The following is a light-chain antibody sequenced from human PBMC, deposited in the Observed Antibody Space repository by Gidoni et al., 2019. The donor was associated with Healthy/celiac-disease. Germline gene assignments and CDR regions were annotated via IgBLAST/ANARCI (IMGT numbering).Light chain of an antibody. CDR3: SSYTSRSTHVV. V-gene: IGLV2-14*01. CDR1: SSDVGGYNY. J-gene: IGLJ2*01. Sequence: QSALTQPASVSGSPGQSITISCTGTSSDVGGYNYVSWYQQYPGKAPKLMIYEVSNRPSGVSNRFSGSKSGNTASLTSSGLQAEDEADYYCSSYTSRSTHVVFGGGTKLTVL. CDR2: EVS.